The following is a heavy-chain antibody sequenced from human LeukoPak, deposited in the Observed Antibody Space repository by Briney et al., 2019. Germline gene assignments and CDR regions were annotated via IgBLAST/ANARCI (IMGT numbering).Heavy chain of an antibody. D-gene: IGHD6-19*01. J-gene: IGHJ4*02. CDR2: ISYDGSNK. Sequence: PGGSLRLSCAASGFTFSNYAMSWVRQAPGKGLEWVAVISYDGSNKYYADSVKGRFTISRDNSKNTLYLQMNSLRAEDTAVYYCARGSSSGWKKYYFDYWGQGTLVTVSS. CDR3: ARGSSSGWKKYYFDY. V-gene: IGHV3-30-3*01. CDR1: GFTFSNYA.